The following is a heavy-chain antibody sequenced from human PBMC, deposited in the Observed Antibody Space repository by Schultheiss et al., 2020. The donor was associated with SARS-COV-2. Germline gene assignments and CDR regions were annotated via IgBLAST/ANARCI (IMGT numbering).Heavy chain of an antibody. CDR2: IYPGDSDT. CDR1: GYSFTSYW. J-gene: IGHJ3*02. V-gene: IGHV5-51*01. Sequence: GGSLRLSCKGSGYSFTSYWIGWVRQMPGKGLEWMGIIYPGDSDTRYSPSFQGQVTISADKSISTAYLQWSSLKASDTAMYYCARRTFTLDGDLDDAFDIWGQGTMVTVSS. D-gene: IGHD5-24*01. CDR3: ARRTFTLDGDLDDAFDI.